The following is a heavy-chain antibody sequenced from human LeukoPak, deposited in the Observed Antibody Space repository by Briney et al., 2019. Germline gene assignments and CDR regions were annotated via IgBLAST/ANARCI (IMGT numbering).Heavy chain of an antibody. CDR1: GFTLRSYE. Sequence: GRSLRLSCAASGFTLRSYEMIWVPQAPGKGLEWVSYISRTGSTIYYADSVKCRFTISRDNAKNSLYLQMNSLRAEDTAVYYGARKDSGWHLYWGQGALVTVSS. CDR3: ARKDSGWHLY. D-gene: IGHD6-19*01. V-gene: IGHV3-48*03. CDR2: ISRTGSTI. J-gene: IGHJ4*02.